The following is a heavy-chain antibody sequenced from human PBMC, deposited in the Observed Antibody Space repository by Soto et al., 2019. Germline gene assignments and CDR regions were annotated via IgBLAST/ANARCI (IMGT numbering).Heavy chain of an antibody. CDR1: GVTFITYA. J-gene: IGHJ4*02. V-gene: IGHV3-23*01. CDR2: LSGNSGTT. D-gene: IGHD3-3*01. Sequence: GGSLRHSCAASGVTFITYAVTWVRQATGKGLEWVSALSGNSGTTYSADSVKGRFTISRDNSRNTLYLQMSSLRAEDTALYYCAKGSKFTIFSPNDYWGQGTLVTVSS. CDR3: AKGSKFTIFSPNDY.